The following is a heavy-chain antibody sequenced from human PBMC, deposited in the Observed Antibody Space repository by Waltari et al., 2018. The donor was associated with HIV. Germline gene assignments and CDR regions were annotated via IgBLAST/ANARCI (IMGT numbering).Heavy chain of an antibody. Sequence: QVQLQQWGAGLLKPSETLSLTCAVYGGSFSGYYWSWIRQPPGKGLEWIGEINHSGSTNYNPSLKSRVTISVDTSKNQFSLKLSSVTAADTAVYYCARGVRKRITIFGVVSNPFDYWGQGTLVTVSS. CDR1: GGSFSGYY. J-gene: IGHJ4*02. CDR3: ARGVRKRITIFGVVSNPFDY. CDR2: INHSGST. D-gene: IGHD3-3*01. V-gene: IGHV4-34*01.